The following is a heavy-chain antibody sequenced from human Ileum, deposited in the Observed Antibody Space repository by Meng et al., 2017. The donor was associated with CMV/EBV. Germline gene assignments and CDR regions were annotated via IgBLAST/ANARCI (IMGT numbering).Heavy chain of an antibody. CDR1: GYTPIGYY. Sequence: ASVKVSCKASGYTPIGYYFHWGRQAPGQGLEWMGWINPNGGGTKYAQKFQGRVTLTRDTSISTAYMELSSPRFDDTAVYYCVALGGYCSDNTNGCSRLDPWGQGTPVTVSS. CDR3: VALGGYCSDNTNGCSRLDP. V-gene: IGHV1-2*02. CDR2: INPNGGGT. J-gene: IGHJ5*02. D-gene: IGHD2-15*01.